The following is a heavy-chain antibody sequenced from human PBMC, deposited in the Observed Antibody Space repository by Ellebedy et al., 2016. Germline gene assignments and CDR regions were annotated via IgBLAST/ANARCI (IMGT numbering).Heavy chain of an antibody. CDR3: ASCFELRDYYYGMDV. Sequence: SVKVSXXASGGTFSSYAISWVRQAPGQGLEWMGGIIPIFGTANYAQKFQGRVTITADESTSTAYMELSSLRSEDTAVYYCASCFELRDYYYGMDVWGQGTTVTVSS. CDR2: IIPIFGTA. D-gene: IGHD1-7*01. J-gene: IGHJ6*02. V-gene: IGHV1-69*13. CDR1: GGTFSSYA.